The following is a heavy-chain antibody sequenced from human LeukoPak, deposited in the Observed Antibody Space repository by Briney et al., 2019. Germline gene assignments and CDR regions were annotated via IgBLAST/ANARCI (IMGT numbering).Heavy chain of an antibody. CDR2: IYYSGTT. V-gene: IGHV4-31*03. CDR1: GDSLDSGGYY. Sequence: SETLSLTCTVSGDSLDSGGYYGNWIRQHPWKGLEWIGYIYYSGTTYYNPSLKSRITMSVDMSKNQFSLRVSSVTAADTAVYYCARSEGSWSFDFWGQGTLVAVSS. J-gene: IGHJ4*02. D-gene: IGHD2-8*02. CDR3: ARSEGSWSFDF.